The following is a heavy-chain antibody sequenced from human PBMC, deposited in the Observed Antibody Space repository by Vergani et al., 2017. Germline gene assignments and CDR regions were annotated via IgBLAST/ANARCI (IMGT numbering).Heavy chain of an antibody. V-gene: IGHV3-23*01. CDR2: ISSGGGDI. CDR1: GFTFDTYT. Sequence: EVQLRESGGGLVQPGGSRRLSCAGAGFTFDTYTMASVRQAPGKGLEWVATISSGGGDIFYADSVKGRFTISRDNSKNTLFLQMNSLKDEDTAVYYCTTACGLYYLHGEYFQYWGRGTLVSVSS. D-gene: IGHD3-10*01. J-gene: IGHJ1*01. CDR3: TTACGLYYLHGEYFQY.